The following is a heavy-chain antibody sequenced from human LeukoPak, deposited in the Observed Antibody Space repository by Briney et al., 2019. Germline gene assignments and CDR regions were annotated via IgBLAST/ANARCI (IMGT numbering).Heavy chain of an antibody. V-gene: IGHV3-23*01. CDR2: ISGSGGST. CDR1: GFTFSSYA. J-gene: IGHJ4*02. D-gene: IGHD6-19*01. CDR3: AKESIGSGWVWAY. Sequence: SGGSLRLSCAASGFTFSSYAMRWVRQAPGKGLEWVSAISGSGGSTYYADSVKGRFTISRDNSKNTLYLQMNSLRAEDTAVYYCAKESIGSGWVWAYWGQGTLVTVSS.